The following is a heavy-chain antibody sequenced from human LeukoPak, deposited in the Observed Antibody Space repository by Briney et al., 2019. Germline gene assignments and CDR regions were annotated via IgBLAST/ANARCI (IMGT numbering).Heavy chain of an antibody. D-gene: IGHD4-17*01. Sequence: PGGSLRLSCAASGFTFSSYAMSWVRQAPGKGLEWVSAISGSGGSTYYADSVKGRFTISRDNSKNTLYLQMNSLRAEDTAVYCCAKDRVVSDYGPDYWGQGTLVTVSS. CDR2: ISGSGGST. CDR1: GFTFSSYA. V-gene: IGHV3-23*01. J-gene: IGHJ4*02. CDR3: AKDRVVSDYGPDY.